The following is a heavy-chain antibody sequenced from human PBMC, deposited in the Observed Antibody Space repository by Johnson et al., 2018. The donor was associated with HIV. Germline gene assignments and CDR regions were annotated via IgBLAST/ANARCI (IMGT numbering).Heavy chain of an antibody. CDR1: GFTFSSYG. Sequence: QVQLVESGGGLVKPGGSLRLSCAASGFTFSSYGMHWVRQAPGKGLEWVAFIRYDGSNKYYADSVKGRFTISRDNSKNTLYLQMNSLRAEDTAVYYRARESGHAFDIWGQGTVVTVSS. V-gene: IGHV3-30*02. D-gene: IGHD3-3*01. CDR3: ARESGHAFDI. J-gene: IGHJ3*02. CDR2: IRYDGSNK.